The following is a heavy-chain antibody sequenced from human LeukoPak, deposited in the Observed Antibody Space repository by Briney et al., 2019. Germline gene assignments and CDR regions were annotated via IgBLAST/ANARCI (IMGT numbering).Heavy chain of an antibody. J-gene: IGHJ4*02. V-gene: IGHV5-51*01. CDR1: GYTFTSYW. CDR2: IWPGDSDT. D-gene: IGHD4-17*01. CDR3: ARLLGRLNTVTRLAYDY. Sequence: GESLKISCKGSGYTFTSYWIGWVRQMPGKGLEWMGIIWPGDSDTRYSPSFQGQVTISADKSISTAYLQWSSLRASDTAMYYCARLLGRLNTVTRLAYDYWGQGTLVTVSS.